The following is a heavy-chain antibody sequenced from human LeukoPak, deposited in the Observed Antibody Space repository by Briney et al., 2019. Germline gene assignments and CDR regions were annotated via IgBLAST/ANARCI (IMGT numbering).Heavy chain of an antibody. Sequence: ASVNVSCKASAYTFTSYGISWVRQAAGQWLEWMGWIRAYNGNTNYAQELQGRDTMTTNTSTSTAYMELRSLRSDDTAVYYCARDPGNYYDSSGYIDYWGQGTLVTVSS. V-gene: IGHV1-18*01. D-gene: IGHD3-22*01. CDR2: IRAYNGNT. CDR1: AYTFTSYG. CDR3: ARDPGNYYDSSGYIDY. J-gene: IGHJ4*02.